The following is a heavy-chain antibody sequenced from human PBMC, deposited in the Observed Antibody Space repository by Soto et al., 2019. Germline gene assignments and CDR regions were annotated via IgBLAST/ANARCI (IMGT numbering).Heavy chain of an antibody. CDR2: ISSSSSYI. Sequence: GGSLRLSCAASGFTFSSYSMNWVRQAPGKGLEWVSSISSSSSYIYYADSVKGRFTISRDNAKNSLYLQMNSLRAEDTAVYYYARDRWDSSGWSRFDYWGQGTLVTVSS. CDR1: GFTFSSYS. J-gene: IGHJ4*02. CDR3: ARDRWDSSGWSRFDY. V-gene: IGHV3-21*01. D-gene: IGHD6-19*01.